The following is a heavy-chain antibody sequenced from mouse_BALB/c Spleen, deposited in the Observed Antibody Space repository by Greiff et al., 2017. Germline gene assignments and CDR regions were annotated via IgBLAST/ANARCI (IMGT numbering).Heavy chain of an antibody. V-gene: IGHV14-3*02. Sequence: EVKLMESGAELVKPGASVKLSCTASGFNIKDTYMHWVKQRPEQGLEWIGRIDPANGNTKYDPKFQGKATITADTSSNTAYLQLSSLTSEDTAVYYCFYDYDDYWGQGTTLTVSS. D-gene: IGHD2-4*01. CDR2: IDPANGNT. CDR3: FYDYDDY. CDR1: GFNIKDTY. J-gene: IGHJ2*01.